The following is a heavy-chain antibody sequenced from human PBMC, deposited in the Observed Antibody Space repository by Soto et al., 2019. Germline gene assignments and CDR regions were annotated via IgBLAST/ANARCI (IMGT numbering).Heavy chain of an antibody. CDR2: IKSKTDGGTT. Sequence: GGSLRLSCAASGFTFSNAWMSWVRQAPGKGLEWVGRIKSKTDGGTTDYAAPVKGRFTISRDDSKNTLYLQMNSLKTEDTAVYYCTTDLSRAARDGRYYYYGIDVWGQGTTVTVSS. J-gene: IGHJ6*02. CDR1: GFTFSNAW. CDR3: TTDLSRAARDGRYYYYGIDV. V-gene: IGHV3-15*01. D-gene: IGHD6-6*01.